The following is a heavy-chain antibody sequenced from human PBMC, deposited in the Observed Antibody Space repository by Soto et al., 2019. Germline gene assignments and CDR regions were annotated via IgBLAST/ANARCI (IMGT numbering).Heavy chain of an antibody. D-gene: IGHD2-15*01. CDR1: GFTFSSYG. V-gene: IGHV3-33*01. J-gene: IGHJ4*02. CDR3: ARDAIVVVVAATTESGIDY. CDR2: IWYDGSNK. Sequence: GGSMRLSCAASGFTFSSYGMHWVRQAPGKGLEWVAVIWYDGSNKYYADSVKGRFTISRDNSKNTLYLQMNSLRAEDTAVYYCARDAIVVVVAATTESGIDYWGQGTLVTVSS.